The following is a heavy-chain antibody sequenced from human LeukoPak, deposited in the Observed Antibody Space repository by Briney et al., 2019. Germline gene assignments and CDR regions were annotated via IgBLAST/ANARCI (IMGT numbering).Heavy chain of an antibody. CDR3: AATDGYIHRHPLYYLDY. CDR1: GGTFSSYA. CDR2: VMPLFGTP. J-gene: IGHJ4*02. Sequence: SVKVSCKASGGTFSSYAISWVRQAPGQGPEWMGGVMPLFGTPSYAQKFQGRVTVITDDSTNTAYMEVSSLRYDDTAIYYCAATDGYIHRHPLYYLDYWGQGTLVIVSS. V-gene: IGHV1-69*05. D-gene: IGHD5-24*01.